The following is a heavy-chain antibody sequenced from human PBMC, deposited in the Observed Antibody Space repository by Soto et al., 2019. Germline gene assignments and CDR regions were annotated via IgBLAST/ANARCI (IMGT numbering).Heavy chain of an antibody. CDR1: GGSLSGSY. D-gene: IGHD2-15*01. Sequence: PSETLSLTCAVYGGSLSGSYWSWIRQPPGTGLEWIGEIHHSGSTYYNPSLKSRVTLSVDTSKNQFSLKLNSVTAADTAVYYCASPGYCSDGTCYPDPWGQGTLVTVSS. J-gene: IGHJ5*02. CDR3: ASPGYCSDGTCYPDP. CDR2: IHHSGST. V-gene: IGHV4-34*01.